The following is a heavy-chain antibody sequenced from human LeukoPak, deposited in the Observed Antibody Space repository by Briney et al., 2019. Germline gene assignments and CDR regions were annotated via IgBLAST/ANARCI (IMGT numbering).Heavy chain of an antibody. CDR1: GFTFTNYG. CDR2: IRDDESNK. Sequence: PGGSLRLSCVASGFTFTNYGMHWVRQAPGKGLEWVAFIRDDESNKYHAGSVEGLFTISRDNFKNTLYLQMNSLRAEDTAVYYCAKDGPQSSSGWYVDYWGQGTLVTVSS. V-gene: IGHV3-30*02. CDR3: AKDGPQSSSGWYVDY. J-gene: IGHJ4*02. D-gene: IGHD6-19*01.